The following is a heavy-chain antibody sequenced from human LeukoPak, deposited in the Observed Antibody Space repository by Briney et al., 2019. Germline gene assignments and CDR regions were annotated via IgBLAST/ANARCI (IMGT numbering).Heavy chain of an antibody. CDR2: IYYSGST. CDR3: ASEAGYSSSWYSH. Sequence: SETLSLTCTVSGGSISSYYWSWIRQPPGKGLEWIGYIYYSGSTNYNPSLKSRVTISVDTSKNQFSLKLSSVTAADTAVYYCASEAGYSSSWYSHWGQGTLVTVSS. J-gene: IGHJ4*02. CDR1: GGSISSYY. D-gene: IGHD6-13*01. V-gene: IGHV4-59*01.